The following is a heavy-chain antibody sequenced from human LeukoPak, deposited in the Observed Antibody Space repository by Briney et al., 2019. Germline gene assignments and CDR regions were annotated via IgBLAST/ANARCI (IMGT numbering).Heavy chain of an antibody. CDR3: AIGWLVRGGYYFDY. CDR1: GGSISSYY. D-gene: IGHD6-19*01. V-gene: IGHV4-4*07. Sequence: SETLSLTCTVSGGSISSYYWSWIRQPAGKGLEWIGRIYTSGSTNYNPSPKSRVTMSVDTSKNQFSLKLSSVTAADTAVYYCAIGWLVRGGYYFDYWGQGTLVTVSS. CDR2: IYTSGST. J-gene: IGHJ4*02.